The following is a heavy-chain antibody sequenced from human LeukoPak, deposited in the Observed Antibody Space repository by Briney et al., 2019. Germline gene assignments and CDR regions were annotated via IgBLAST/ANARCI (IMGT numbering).Heavy chain of an antibody. V-gene: IGHV4-4*02. CDR1: GGSISSRNW. D-gene: IGHD4-17*01. J-gene: IGHJ4*02. CDR3: ARGAYGDYFDY. CDR2: IHHSGNI. Sequence: PSETLSLTCAVSGGSISSRNWWSWVRPPPGKGLEWIAEIHHSGNINYNPSLKSRVTISVDTSKNQFSLKLSSVTAADTAVYYCARGAYGDYFDYWGQGTLVTVSS.